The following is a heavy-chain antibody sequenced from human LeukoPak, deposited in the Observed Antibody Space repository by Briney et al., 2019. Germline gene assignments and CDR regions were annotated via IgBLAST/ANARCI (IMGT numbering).Heavy chain of an antibody. V-gene: IGHV4-34*01. J-gene: IGHJ4*02. CDR3: ARGPGYGGNSEGYFDY. CDR1: GGSFSSYY. D-gene: IGHD4-23*01. CDR2: INHSGST. Sequence: SETLSLTCAVYGGSFSSYYWSWIRQPPGKGLEWIGEINHSGSTNYNPSLKSRVTISVDTSKNQFSLKLSSVTAADTAVYYCARGPGYGGNSEGYFDYWGQGTLVTVSS.